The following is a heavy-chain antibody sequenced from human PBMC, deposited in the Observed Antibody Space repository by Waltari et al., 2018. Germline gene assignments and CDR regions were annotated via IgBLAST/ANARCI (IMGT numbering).Heavy chain of an antibody. CDR1: GGTFSSYA. Sequence: QVQLVQSGAEVKKSGSSVKVSCKASGGTFSSYAISWVRQAPGQGLEWMGGTIPNFGTANYAQKFQGRFTITADESTSTAYMGLSSLRSEDTAVYYCARGGGDCSGGSCYSKGYYYYYGMDVWGQGTTVTVSS. V-gene: IGHV1-69*12. CDR2: TIPNFGTA. CDR3: ARGGGDCSGGSCYSKGYYYYYGMDV. D-gene: IGHD2-15*01. J-gene: IGHJ6*02.